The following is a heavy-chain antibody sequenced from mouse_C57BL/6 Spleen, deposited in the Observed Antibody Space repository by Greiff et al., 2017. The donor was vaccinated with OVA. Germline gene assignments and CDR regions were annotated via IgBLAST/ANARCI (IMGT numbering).Heavy chain of an antibody. J-gene: IGHJ2*01. D-gene: IGHD4-1*01. CDR1: GFTFTDYY. Sequence: EVHLVESGGGLVQPGGSLSLSCAASGFTFTDYYMSWVRQPPGKALEWLGFIRNKANGYTTEYSASVKGRFTISRDNSQSILYLQMNALRAEDSATYYCARYIGANWVFDYWGQGTTLTVSS. CDR2: IRNKANGYTT. CDR3: ARYIGANWVFDY. V-gene: IGHV7-3*01.